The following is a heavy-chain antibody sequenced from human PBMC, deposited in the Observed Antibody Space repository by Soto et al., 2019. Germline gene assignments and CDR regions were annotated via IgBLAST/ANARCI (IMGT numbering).Heavy chain of an antibody. Sequence: SVKVSCKASGGTFSGYAISWVRQAPGQGLEWMGGIIPIFGTANYAQKFQDRVTITADESTSTAYMELSSLRSEDTAVYYCAAGGYSYGYYYYGMDVWGQGTTVTVSS. D-gene: IGHD5-18*01. CDR1: GGTFSGYA. J-gene: IGHJ6*02. CDR3: AAGGYSYGYYYYGMDV. CDR2: IIPIFGTA. V-gene: IGHV1-69*13.